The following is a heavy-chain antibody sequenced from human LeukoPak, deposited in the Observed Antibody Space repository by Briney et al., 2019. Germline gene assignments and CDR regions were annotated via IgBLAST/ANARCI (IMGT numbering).Heavy chain of an antibody. J-gene: IGHJ4*02. V-gene: IGHV6-1*01. Sequence: QTLSLTCGISGDSVSSNSVTWNWIKQSPSRGLEWLGRTYYRSQWKTDYSVSVKSRIVVTPDTSKNQFSLQLNSVTPEDTAVYYCARATSMNFDYWGQGALVTVSS. CDR1: GDSVSSNSVT. CDR2: TYYRSQWKT. CDR3: ARATSMNFDY.